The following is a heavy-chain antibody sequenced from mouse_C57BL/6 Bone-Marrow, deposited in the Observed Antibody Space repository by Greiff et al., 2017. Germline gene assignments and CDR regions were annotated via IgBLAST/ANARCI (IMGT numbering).Heavy chain of an antibody. CDR3: ARGYYGSSPAGFAY. Sequence: EVQLQQSGPGLVKPSQSLSLTCSVTGYSITSGYYWNWIRQFPGNKLEWMGYISYDGSNNYNPSLKNRISITRDTSKNQFFLKLNSVTTEDTATYYCARGYYGSSPAGFAYWGQGTLVTVSA. CDR1: GYSITSGYY. J-gene: IGHJ3*01. CDR2: ISYDGSN. V-gene: IGHV3-6*01. D-gene: IGHD1-1*01.